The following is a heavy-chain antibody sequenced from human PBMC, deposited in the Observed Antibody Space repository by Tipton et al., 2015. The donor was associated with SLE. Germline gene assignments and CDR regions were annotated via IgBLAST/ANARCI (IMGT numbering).Heavy chain of an antibody. V-gene: IGHV5-51*03. D-gene: IGHD6-13*01. CDR1: GYSFTSYW. CDR2: IYPGDSDT. CDR3: AIPWGQQFEYFQH. Sequence: VQLVQSGAEVRKPGESLKISCKGSGYSFTSYWIGWVRQMPGKGLEWMGIIYPGDSDTRYSPSFQGQVTTSADKSISTAYLQWSSLKASDTAVYYCAIPWGQQFEYFQHWGQGTLVTVSS. J-gene: IGHJ1*01.